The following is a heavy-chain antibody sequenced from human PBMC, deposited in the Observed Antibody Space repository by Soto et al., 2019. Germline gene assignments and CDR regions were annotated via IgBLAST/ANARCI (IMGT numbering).Heavy chain of an antibody. CDR2: IGSRGDST. V-gene: IGHV3-23*01. J-gene: IGHJ4*02. CDR1: GFTFSSFA. Sequence: EVHLLESGGGLVQPGGSLRLSCAASGFTFSSFAMSWVRQAPGKGLEWVSAIGSRGDSTYYADSVKGRFTISRDNSKNTLYLQMNSLRAEDTAVYYCAKDLIYGYNSGRPFDSWGQGTLVNVSS. CDR3: AKDLIYGYNSGRPFDS. D-gene: IGHD6-19*01.